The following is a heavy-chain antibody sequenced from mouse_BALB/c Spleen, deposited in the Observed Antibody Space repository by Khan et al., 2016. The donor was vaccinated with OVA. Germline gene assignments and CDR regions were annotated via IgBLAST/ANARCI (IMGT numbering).Heavy chain of an antibody. J-gene: IGHJ2*01. Sequence: VQLQQSGAERAKPGAPVKMSCKASGYTFTTYWMHWVKQRPGQGLEWIGYINPTSGYTDYNEKFKDRATLSADKSSSTAYMQLSSLTSEDSAVYYCTRDRIDYWGQGTTLTVSS. V-gene: IGHV1-7*01. CDR1: GYTFTTYW. CDR3: TRDRIDY. CDR2: INPTSGYT.